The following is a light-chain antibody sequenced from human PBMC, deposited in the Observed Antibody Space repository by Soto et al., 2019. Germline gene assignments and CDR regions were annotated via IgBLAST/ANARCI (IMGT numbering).Light chain of an antibody. V-gene: IGKV1-17*01. CDR2: EAS. Sequence: DIQMTQSPSSLSASVGDRVTICFRESQGVRNDLGWYQQKLGTAPRRLIYEASSLQSGVPSRFSGSGSGTEFTLTISSLQPEDSATYYCQQDYIYQGFGQGTKVDIK. CDR3: QQDYIYQG. CDR1: QGVRND. J-gene: IGKJ1*01.